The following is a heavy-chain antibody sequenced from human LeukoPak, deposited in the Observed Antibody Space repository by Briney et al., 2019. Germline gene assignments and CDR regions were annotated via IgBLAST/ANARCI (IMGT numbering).Heavy chain of an antibody. Sequence: SETLSLTCTVSGGSISSSSYYWGWIRPPPGKGLEWIGSIYYSGSTYYNPSLKSRVTISVDTSKNQFSLKLSSVTAADTAVYYCARVPDLDTAMVPLDYWGQGTLVTVSS. CDR3: ARVPDLDTAMVPLDY. J-gene: IGHJ4*02. CDR2: IYYSGST. D-gene: IGHD5-18*01. V-gene: IGHV4-39*07. CDR1: GGSISSSSYY.